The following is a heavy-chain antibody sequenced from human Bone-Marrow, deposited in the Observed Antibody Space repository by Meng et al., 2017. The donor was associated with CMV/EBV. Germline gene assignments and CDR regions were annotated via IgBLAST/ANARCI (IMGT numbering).Heavy chain of an antibody. CDR1: GFTFSSYE. V-gene: IGHV3-48*03. D-gene: IGHD6-6*01. CDR2: ISSSGSTI. CDR3: ASWGQLVDYYGMDV. J-gene: IGHJ6*02. Sequence: LKISCAASGFTFSSYEMHWVRQAPGKGLEWVSYISSSGSTIYYADSVKGRFTISRNNAKNSLYLQMNVLRAEDTAVYYCASWGQLVDYYGMDVWGQGTPVTVSS.